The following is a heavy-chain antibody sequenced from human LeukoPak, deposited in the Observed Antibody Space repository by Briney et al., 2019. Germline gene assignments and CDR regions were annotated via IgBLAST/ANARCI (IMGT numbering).Heavy chain of an antibody. J-gene: IGHJ4*02. CDR3: AKAPRPWVGGATGSRYYFDY. Sequence: GGSLRLSCAASGFTFSSYGMHWVRQAPGKGLEWVAVIWYDGSKKYYADSVKGRFTISRDNSKNTLYLQMNSLRAEDTAVYYCAKAPRPWVGGATGSRYYFDYWGQGTLVTVSS. D-gene: IGHD1-26*01. V-gene: IGHV3-30*02. CDR2: IWYDGSKK. CDR1: GFTFSSYG.